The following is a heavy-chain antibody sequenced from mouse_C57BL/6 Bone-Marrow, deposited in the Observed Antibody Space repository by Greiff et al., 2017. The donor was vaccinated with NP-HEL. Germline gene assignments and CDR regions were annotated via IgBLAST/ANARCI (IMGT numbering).Heavy chain of an antibody. V-gene: IGHV1-7*01. D-gene: IGHD4-1*02. CDR1: GYTFTDYE. Sequence: VKLQESGAELVRPGASVTLSCKASGYTFTDYEMHWVKQRPGQGLEWIGYINPSSGYTKYNQKFKDKATLTADKSSSTAYMQLSSLTYEDSAVYYCARYRASTGTRAMDYWGQGTSVTVSS. CDR3: ARYRASTGTRAMDY. J-gene: IGHJ4*01. CDR2: INPSSGYT.